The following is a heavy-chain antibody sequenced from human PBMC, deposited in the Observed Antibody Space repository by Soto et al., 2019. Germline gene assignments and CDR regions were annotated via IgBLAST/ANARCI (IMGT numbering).Heavy chain of an antibody. CDR1: GYSISSGYY. CDR2: IYHSGST. J-gene: IGHJ5*02. CDR3: ARGPQLLHFGNWFDP. Sequence: PSETLSLTCAVSGYSISSGYYWGWIRQPPGKGLEWIGSIYHSGSTYYNPSLESRVTISVDTSKNQFSLKLSSVTAADTAVYYCARGPQLLHFGNWFDPWGQGTLVTVSS. V-gene: IGHV4-38-2*01. D-gene: IGHD2-2*01.